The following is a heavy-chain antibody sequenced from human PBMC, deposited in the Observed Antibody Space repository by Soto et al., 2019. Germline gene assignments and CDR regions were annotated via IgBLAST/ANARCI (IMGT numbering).Heavy chain of an antibody. J-gene: IGHJ4*02. V-gene: IGHV3-30*18. CDR2: ISYDGSNK. CDR3: VKDAYSGYDYSLGYFDY. Sequence: QVQLVESGGGVVQPGRSLRLSCAASGFTFSSYGMHWVRQAPGKGLEWVAVISYDGSNKYYADSVKGRFTISRDNSKNTLYLQMNSLRAEDTAVYYCVKDAYSGYDYSLGYFDYWGQGTLVTVSS. D-gene: IGHD5-12*01. CDR1: GFTFSSYG.